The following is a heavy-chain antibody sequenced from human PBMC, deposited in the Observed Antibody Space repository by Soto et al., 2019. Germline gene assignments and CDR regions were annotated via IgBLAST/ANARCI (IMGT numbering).Heavy chain of an antibody. CDR2: ISAYNGNT. CDR3: ARVEEGVDIVATGGYFDY. Sequence: QVQLVQSGAEVKKPGASVKVSCKASGYTFTSYGISWVRQAPGQGLEWMGWISAYNGNTNYAQKLQGRVTMTTDTSTSTAYMELRSLRSDDTAVYYCARVEEGVDIVATGGYFDYWGQGTLVTVSS. V-gene: IGHV1-18*01. D-gene: IGHD5-12*01. J-gene: IGHJ4*02. CDR1: GYTFTSYG.